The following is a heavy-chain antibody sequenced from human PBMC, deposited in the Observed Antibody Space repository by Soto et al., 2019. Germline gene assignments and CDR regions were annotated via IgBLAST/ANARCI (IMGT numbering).Heavy chain of an antibody. D-gene: IGHD3-22*01. J-gene: IGHJ5*02. CDR3: ATAPETSSPAGYYVNWFDP. CDR1: ASSIGRSA. Sequence: SETLSLTCTVSASSIGRSAWSWIRKHPGKGRECIGYIYYSGTADYNPSLKSRVTMSVDTSKSQFSLRLNSVTAADTAVYYCATAPETSSPAGYYVNWFDPWGHGTLVTVSS. V-gene: IGHV4-59*08. CDR2: IYYSGTA.